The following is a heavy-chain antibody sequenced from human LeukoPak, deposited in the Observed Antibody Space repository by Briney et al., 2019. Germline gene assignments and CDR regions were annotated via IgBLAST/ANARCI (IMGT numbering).Heavy chain of an antibody. CDR2: IYPGDSDT. CDR1: GYSFTSYW. CDR3: ARNLVAGGGYYYGMDV. J-gene: IGHJ6*02. D-gene: IGHD6-6*01. V-gene: IGHV5-51*01. Sequence: GESLKISCKGSGYSFTSYWIGWVRQMPGKGLEWMGIIYPGDSDTRYSPSFQGQVTISADKSISTACLQWSSLKASDTAMYYCARNLVAGGGYYYGMDVWGQGTTVTVSS.